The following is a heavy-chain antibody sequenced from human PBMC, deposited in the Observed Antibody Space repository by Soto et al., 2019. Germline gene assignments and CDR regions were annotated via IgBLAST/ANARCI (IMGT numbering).Heavy chain of an antibody. Sequence: QVQLVESGGGVVQPGTSLRLSCAASAFNFSNYGMHWVRQAPGKGLEWVAAIPYHGRNKYYADSVKGRFTISRDNSKNTLYLQMNSLRVEDTAVYYCAKPAHYSSGWSRGVDYWGQGTLVTVSS. CDR1: AFNFSNYG. V-gene: IGHV3-30*18. CDR3: AKPAHYSSGWSRGVDY. CDR2: IPYHGRNK. D-gene: IGHD6-19*01. J-gene: IGHJ4*02.